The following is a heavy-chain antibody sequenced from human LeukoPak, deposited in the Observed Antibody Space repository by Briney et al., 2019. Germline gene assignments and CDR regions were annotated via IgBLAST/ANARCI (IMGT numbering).Heavy chain of an antibody. Sequence: GSLRLSCAASGFTFRAYIMHWVRQAPGKGLEWVAVITSDGTNEYYADAVKGRFTISRDNSKTTLYLHMNSLRVEGTAVYYCARSNGWYLDYWGQGTLVTVSS. D-gene: IGHD6-19*01. CDR2: ITSDGTNE. V-gene: IGHV3-30-3*01. J-gene: IGHJ4*02. CDR3: ARSNGWYLDY. CDR1: GFTFRAYI.